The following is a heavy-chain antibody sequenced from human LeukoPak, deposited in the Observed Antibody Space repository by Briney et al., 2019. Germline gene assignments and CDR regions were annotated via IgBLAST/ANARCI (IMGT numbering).Heavy chain of an antibody. CDR2: IYYSGST. D-gene: IGHD2-15*01. V-gene: IGHV4-31*03. CDR3: ARFGSAQSLFDY. Sequence: SETLSLTCTVPSGSISSGGYYWSWIRQHPGKGLEWIGYIYYSGSTYYNPSLKSRVTISVDTSKNQFSLKLSSVTAADTAVYYRARFGSAQSLFDYWGQGTLVTVSS. J-gene: IGHJ4*02. CDR1: SGSISSGGYY.